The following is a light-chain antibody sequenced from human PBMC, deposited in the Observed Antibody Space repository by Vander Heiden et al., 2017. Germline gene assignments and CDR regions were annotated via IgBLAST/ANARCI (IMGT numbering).Light chain of an antibody. J-gene: IGLJ3*02. Sequence: QSVLTQPPSVSAAPGQKVTIFCSGSTSNMGNDYVSWYQQLPGTAPKLLIYENNKRPSGIPDRFSGSKSGTSATLGITGLQTGDEADYYCGTWDNSLSAWVFGGGTKLTVL. V-gene: IGLV1-51*02. CDR1: TSNMGNDY. CDR2: ENN. CDR3: GTWDNSLSAWV.